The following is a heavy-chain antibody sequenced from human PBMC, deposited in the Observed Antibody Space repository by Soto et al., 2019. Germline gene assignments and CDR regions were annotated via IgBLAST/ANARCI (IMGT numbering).Heavy chain of an antibody. J-gene: IGHJ4*02. D-gene: IGHD5-12*01. Sequence: EVQLVESGGGLVQPGGSLRLSCAASGFTFSNYAMHWVRQAPGKGLEYVSAINSHGDSTYYANSVKGRFTISRDNSKNTLYLQMGSLRTEDMAVYYCARRDGYNFDSWGQGTLVTVSS. CDR2: INSHGDST. CDR3: ARRDGYNFDS. V-gene: IGHV3-64*01. CDR1: GFTFSNYA.